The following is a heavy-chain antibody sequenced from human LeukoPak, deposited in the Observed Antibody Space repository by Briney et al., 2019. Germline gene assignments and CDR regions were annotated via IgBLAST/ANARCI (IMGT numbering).Heavy chain of an antibody. V-gene: IGHV1-69*06. CDR1: GGTFSRYA. D-gene: IGHD3-10*01. CDR2: IIPIFGTA. Sequence: SVKVPCKASGGTFSRYAISWVRQAPGQGLEWMAGIIPIFGTANYAQKLQGRVTITADKPTSTAYMELSSLRSEDTAVYYCARFYYGSGSYYNQGRYFDLWGRGTLVTVSS. J-gene: IGHJ2*01. CDR3: ARFYYGSGSYYNQGRYFDL.